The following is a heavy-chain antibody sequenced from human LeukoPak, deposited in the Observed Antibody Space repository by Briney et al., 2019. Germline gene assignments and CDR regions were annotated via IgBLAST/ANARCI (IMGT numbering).Heavy chain of an antibody. V-gene: IGHV3-74*01. J-gene: IGHJ4*02. Sequence: GGSLRLSCAVSGFIFSNHYMHWVRQAPGKGLVWVSRINNDGSITNYADSVKGRFTISRDNAKSTLYLQMNSLKAEDTAVYYCVLMVGGGGQGTLVTVSS. CDR1: GFIFSNHY. D-gene: IGHD3-10*01. CDR2: INNDGSIT. CDR3: VLMVGG.